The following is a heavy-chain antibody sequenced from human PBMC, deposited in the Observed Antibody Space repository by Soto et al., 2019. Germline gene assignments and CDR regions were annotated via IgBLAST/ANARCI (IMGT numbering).Heavy chain of an antibody. V-gene: IGHV5-51*01. CDR1: GYIFTTYW. J-gene: IGHJ6*02. CDR2: IYPTDSDT. D-gene: IGHD5-12*01. CDR3: ARSGYSSHGMDV. Sequence: WESLKISCQGSGYIFTTYWIGWVRQMPGKGLEWMGIIYPTDSDTRYSPSFQGQVTISADKSITTAYLQWSSLRASDTAVYYCARSGYSSHGMDVWGQGTTVTVSS.